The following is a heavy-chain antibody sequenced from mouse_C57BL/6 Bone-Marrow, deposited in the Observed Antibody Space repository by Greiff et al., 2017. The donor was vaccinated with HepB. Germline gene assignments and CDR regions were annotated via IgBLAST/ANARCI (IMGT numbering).Heavy chain of an antibody. CDR3: VRRVIYYDYPYAMDY. CDR2: IRSKSNNYAT. Sequence: EVKVVESGGGLVQPKGSLKLSCAASGFSFNTYAMNWVRQAPGKGLEWVARIRSKSNNYATYYADSVKDRFTISRDDSESMLYLQMNNLKTEDTAMYYCVRRVIYYDYPYAMDYWGQGTSVTVSS. J-gene: IGHJ4*01. V-gene: IGHV10-1*01. CDR1: GFSFNTYA. D-gene: IGHD2-4*01.